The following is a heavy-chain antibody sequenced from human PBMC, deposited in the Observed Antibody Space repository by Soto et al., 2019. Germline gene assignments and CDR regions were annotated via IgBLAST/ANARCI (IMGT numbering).Heavy chain of an antibody. J-gene: IGHJ4*02. CDR1: GFTFNAYA. V-gene: IGHV3-23*01. CDR3: ARVASDYINSVDN. CDR2: IGGSGGNR. D-gene: IGHD4-4*01. Sequence: EVQLLESGGGLVQPGGSLRLSCAASGFTFNAYAMTWVRQAPGKGLEWVSAIGGSGGNRYYADSVRGRFTISRDNSKDTVDLQMNSLRVEDTAVYYCARVASDYINSVDNWGQGILVTVYS.